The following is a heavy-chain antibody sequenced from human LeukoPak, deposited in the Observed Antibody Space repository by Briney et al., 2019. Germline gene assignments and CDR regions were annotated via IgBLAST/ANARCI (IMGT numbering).Heavy chain of an antibody. CDR3: TTDPPGFGYCSGGSCSSDNWLEL. CDR2: IRSKTDGGTT. D-gene: IGHD2-15*01. Sequence: GGSLRLSCAASGFAFSHAWMSWVRQAPGKGLEWVGLIRSKTDGGTTDYAAPVKGRFTISRDDSKKTLYLQMHSLKTEDTAVYYCTTDPPGFGYCSGGSCSSDNWLELWGQGTLVRVSS. J-gene: IGHJ5*02. CDR1: GFAFSHAW. V-gene: IGHV3-15*01.